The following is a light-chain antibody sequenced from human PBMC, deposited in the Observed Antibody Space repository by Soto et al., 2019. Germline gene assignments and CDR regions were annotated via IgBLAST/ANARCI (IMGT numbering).Light chain of an antibody. Sequence: ETVMTQSPATLSVSPGDRVTLSSRASQSVSISLAWYQHKPGQAPRLLIHGASTRASGIPPKFSGSGSGTEFTLTISSLQSEDYAVYFCQQYHVWPKWTFGQGTKVDIK. CDR1: QSVSIS. CDR3: QQYHVWPKWT. J-gene: IGKJ1*01. V-gene: IGKV3D-15*01. CDR2: GAS.